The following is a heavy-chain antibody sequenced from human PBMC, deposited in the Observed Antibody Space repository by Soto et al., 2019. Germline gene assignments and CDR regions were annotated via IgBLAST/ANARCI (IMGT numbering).Heavy chain of an antibody. J-gene: IGHJ4*02. V-gene: IGHV4-4*07. CDR1: GASVSSYY. CDR2: IHSSGNL. Sequence: QVRLHESGPGLVKPSETLSLTCTVSGASVSSYYWSWFRQPVGKGLEWIGRIHSSGNLNYNPSLESRVTMSLDTSKNQFSMSLTSVTAADTALYLCARDVGKNYWGQGIRVAVSS. CDR3: ARDVGKNY. D-gene: IGHD3-10*01.